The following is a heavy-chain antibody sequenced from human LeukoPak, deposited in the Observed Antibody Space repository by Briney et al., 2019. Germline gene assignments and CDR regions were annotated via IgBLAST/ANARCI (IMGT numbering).Heavy chain of an antibody. CDR3: ARLGVPTAIVYFDY. J-gene: IGHJ4*02. CDR2: ITPSGGST. V-gene: IGHV1-46*01. D-gene: IGHD2-2*01. CDR1: VYTFTNYY. Sequence: ASVTVSYKASVYTFTNYYIHWVRQAPGQGLEWMGIITPSGGSTNYAQKFQGRVTMTRDTSTSTVYMELSSLRSEDTAVYYCARLGVPTAIVYFDYWGQGTLVTVSS.